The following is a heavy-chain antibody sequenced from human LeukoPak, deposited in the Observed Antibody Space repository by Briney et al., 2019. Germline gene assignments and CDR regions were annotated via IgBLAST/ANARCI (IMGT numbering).Heavy chain of an antibody. D-gene: IGHD2-15*01. Sequence: SGRSLRLSCAASEFTFNNHDMHWVRQAPGKGLEWVAAISYDGRNKYYADSVKGRFTISRDNSKNTLNLQMNSLRTEDTAVFYCAKPRDIDSWAFDVWGQGPMVTVSS. V-gene: IGHV3-30*18. CDR2: ISYDGRNK. J-gene: IGHJ3*01. CDR3: AKPRDIDSWAFDV. CDR1: EFTFNNHD.